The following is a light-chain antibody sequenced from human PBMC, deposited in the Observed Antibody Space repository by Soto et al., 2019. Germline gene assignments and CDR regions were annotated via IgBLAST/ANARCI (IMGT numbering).Light chain of an antibody. CDR2: DAS. Sequence: EIGLTQSPATLSLSPWERSTLSCRAIQSVSSYLAWYQQKPGQAPRLLIYDASNRATGIPARFSGSGSGTDFTLTISSLQTEDFATYSCQQSYNSPQTFGHGTKVDIK. CDR1: QSVSSY. J-gene: IGKJ1*01. V-gene: IGKV3-11*01. CDR3: QQSYNSPQT.